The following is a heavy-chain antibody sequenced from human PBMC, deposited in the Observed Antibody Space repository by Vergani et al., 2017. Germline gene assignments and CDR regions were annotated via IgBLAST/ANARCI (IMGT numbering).Heavy chain of an antibody. CDR3: TTPTKWELRYYFDY. Sequence: EVQLVESGGGLVQPGGSLRLSCAASGFTLSDHVMAWVRQGPGKGLEWVGRSRNKARSYTTEYSASVKGRFTISRDDSRNSLYLQMNSLKTEDTAVYYWTTPTKWELRYYFDYWGQGTLVTVSS. CDR1: GFTLSDHV. CDR2: SRNKARSYTT. V-gene: IGHV3-72*01. J-gene: IGHJ4*02. D-gene: IGHD3-9*01.